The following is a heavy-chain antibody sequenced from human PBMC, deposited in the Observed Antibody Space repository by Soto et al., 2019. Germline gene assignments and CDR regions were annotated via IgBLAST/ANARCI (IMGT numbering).Heavy chain of an antibody. Sequence: PGGSLRLSCAASGFTFSSYAMHWVRQAPGKGLEWVAVISYDGSNKYYADSVKGRFTISRDNSKNTLYLQMNSLRAEDTAVYYCAREQYSMVRGVIPYWGQGTLVTVSS. CDR1: GFTFSSYA. D-gene: IGHD3-10*01. V-gene: IGHV3-30-3*01. CDR2: ISYDGSNK. CDR3: AREQYSMVRGVIPY. J-gene: IGHJ4*02.